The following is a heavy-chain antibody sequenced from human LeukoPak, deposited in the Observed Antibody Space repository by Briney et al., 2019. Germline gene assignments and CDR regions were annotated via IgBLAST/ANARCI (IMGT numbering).Heavy chain of an antibody. Sequence: SETLSLTCPVYGGSFSGYYWRWIHQPPGEGLEWIGEINHSGSTNYNPSLKSRVTISVDTSKNQFSLKLSSVTAADTAVYYCASSIAVAGTSDYWGQGTLVTVSS. CDR2: INHSGST. D-gene: IGHD6-19*01. CDR3: ASSIAVAGTSDY. J-gene: IGHJ4*02. CDR1: GGSFSGYY. V-gene: IGHV4-34*01.